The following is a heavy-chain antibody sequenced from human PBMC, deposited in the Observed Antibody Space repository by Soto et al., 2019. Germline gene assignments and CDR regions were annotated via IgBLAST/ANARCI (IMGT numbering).Heavy chain of an antibody. V-gene: IGHV1-69*01. CDR3: ARDTANNYDILTGYYYYGMDV. CDR2: IIPIFGTA. D-gene: IGHD3-9*01. CDR1: GGTFSSYA. J-gene: IGHJ6*02. Sequence: QVQLVQSGAEVKKPGSSGKVSCKASGGTFSSYAISWVRQAPGQGLEGMGGIIPIFGTANYAQKFQGRVTITADESTSTAYMELSSLRSEDTAVYYCARDTANNYDILTGYYYYGMDVWGQGTTVTVSS.